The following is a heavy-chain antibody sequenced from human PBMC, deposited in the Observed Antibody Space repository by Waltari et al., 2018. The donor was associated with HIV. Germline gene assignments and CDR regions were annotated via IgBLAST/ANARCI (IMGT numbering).Heavy chain of an antibody. J-gene: IGHJ6*02. D-gene: IGHD6-19*01. CDR2: FDRYSSNT. CDR3: ARGRGGSYYYGVDV. CDR1: GYIFINYG. V-gene: IGHV1-18*01. Sequence: QVHLVQSGAEVKMPGASVRVSCKTSGYIFINYGVRWVRQAPGPGLEWLGWFDRYSSNTNYAQRCQGRVTMTTDTSTSTAYMALRSLRSDDAAVYYCARGRGGSYYYGVDVWGQGTTVTVS.